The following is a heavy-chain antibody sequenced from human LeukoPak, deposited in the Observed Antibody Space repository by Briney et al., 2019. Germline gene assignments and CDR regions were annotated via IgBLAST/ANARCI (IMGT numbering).Heavy chain of an antibody. Sequence: GGSLRLSCAASGFTFSNYWMNWVRQAPGKGLVWVSRIKNDGGTSYADSVKGRFTISRDNAKNTLYLQMNSLRAEDTAVYYCLRVLNYWGQGILVTVSS. CDR3: LRVLNY. V-gene: IGHV3-74*01. CDR1: GFTFSNYW. D-gene: IGHD3-9*01. J-gene: IGHJ4*02. CDR2: IKNDGGT.